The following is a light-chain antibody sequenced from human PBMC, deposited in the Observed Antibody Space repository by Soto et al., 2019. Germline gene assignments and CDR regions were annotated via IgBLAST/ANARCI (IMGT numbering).Light chain of an antibody. V-gene: IGLV2-14*01. Sequence: QSVLTQPASVSGSPGQSITISCTGTSSDVGLYDYVSWYQQHPGKAPQLMIYAVSNRPSGVSNRFSASKSGNTAPLFISGLKAEDEADYYCSSYTRDSSSVFGSGTKVT. CDR2: AVS. J-gene: IGLJ1*01. CDR1: SSDVGLYDY. CDR3: SSYTRDSSSV.